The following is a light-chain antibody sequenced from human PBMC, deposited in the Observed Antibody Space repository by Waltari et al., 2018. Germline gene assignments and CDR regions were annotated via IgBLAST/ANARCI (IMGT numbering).Light chain of an antibody. CDR1: SSDVGGQNH. J-gene: IGLJ3*02. V-gene: IGLV2-14*03. Sequence: QSALTQPASVSGSPGQSITIPCTGTSSDVGGQNHVSWYQQHPGQAPKLLIYDVTKWPSGVSDRFSGSKSGNTASLTISGLQAEDEADYYCNSFTSSTTWVFGGGTRVTVL. CDR3: NSFTSSTTWV. CDR2: DVT.